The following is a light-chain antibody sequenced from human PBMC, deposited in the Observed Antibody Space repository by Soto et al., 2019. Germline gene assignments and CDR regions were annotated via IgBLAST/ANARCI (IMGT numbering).Light chain of an antibody. Sequence: EIVLTQSPGTLSLSPGERATLSCRASQSVSSSYLAWYQQKPGQAPRLLIYGASSWATGIPDTFSGSGSESAYTVTSSSLEPEEFEVYYGAQYGSSSWTIGQGTKVDIK. CDR1: QSVSSSY. CDR3: AQYGSSSWT. J-gene: IGKJ1*01. CDR2: GAS. V-gene: IGKV3-20*01.